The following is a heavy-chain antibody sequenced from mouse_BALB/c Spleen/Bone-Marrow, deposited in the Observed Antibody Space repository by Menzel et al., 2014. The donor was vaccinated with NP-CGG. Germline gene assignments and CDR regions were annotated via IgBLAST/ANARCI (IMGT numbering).Heavy chain of an antibody. CDR2: ISTYSGNT. CDR3: ARGGYAIDY. Sequence: VNVVESGPELVRPGVSVKISCKGSGYTFTDYAMHWVKQRHAKSLEWIGVISTYSGNTNYNQKFKGKATMTVDKSCSPAYMDLARLTHEDSAIYYCARGGYAIDYWRQGPSVTVSS. CDR1: GYTFTDYA. V-gene: IGHV1-67*01. J-gene: IGHJ4*01.